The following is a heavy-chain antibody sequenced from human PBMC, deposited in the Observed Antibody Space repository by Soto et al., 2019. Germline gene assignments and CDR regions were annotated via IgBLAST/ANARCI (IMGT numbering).Heavy chain of an antibody. CDR1: GGSISSSNW. J-gene: IGHJ6*02. CDR2: IYHSGST. V-gene: IGHV4-4*02. CDR3: ARVEYSGSYCYYYGMDV. D-gene: IGHD1-26*01. Sequence: SETLSLTCAVSGGSISSSNWWSWVRQPPGKGLEWIGEIYHSGSTNYNPSLKSRVTISVDKSKNQFSLKLSSVTAADTAVYYCARVEYSGSYCYYYGMDVWGQGTTVTSP.